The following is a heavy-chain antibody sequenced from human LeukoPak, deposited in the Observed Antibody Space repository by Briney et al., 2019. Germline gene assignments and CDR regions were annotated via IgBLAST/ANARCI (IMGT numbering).Heavy chain of an antibody. CDR1: GFTFSHYW. Sequence: PGGSLRLSCVASGFTFSHYWMSWDRQAPGKGLEWVANIKEDGSDKYYVDSVKGRFTISRDNAKNSLFLQMNSLRAEDTAVYYCARAHGAFESWGQGTMVTVSS. CDR2: IKEDGSDK. J-gene: IGHJ3*02. V-gene: IGHV3-7*01. CDR3: ARAHGAFES.